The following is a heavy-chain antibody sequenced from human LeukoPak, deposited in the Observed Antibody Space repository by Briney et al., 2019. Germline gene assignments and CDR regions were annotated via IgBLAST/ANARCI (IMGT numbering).Heavy chain of an antibody. V-gene: IGHV3-23*01. CDR2: ISGSGGST. CDR3: AKDLDVWELLRDFDY. Sequence: PGGSLRLSCVASQFTFSSYAMSWVRQAPGKGLEWVSAISGSGGSTYYADSVKGRFTISRDNSKNTLYLQMNSLRAEDTAVYYCAKDLDVWELLRDFDYWGQGTLVTVSS. CDR1: QFTFSSYA. D-gene: IGHD1-26*01. J-gene: IGHJ4*02.